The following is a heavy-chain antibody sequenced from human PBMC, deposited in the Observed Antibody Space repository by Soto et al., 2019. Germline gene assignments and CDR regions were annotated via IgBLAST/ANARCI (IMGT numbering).Heavy chain of an antibody. D-gene: IGHD5-12*01. Sequence: QVQLVQSGAEVKKPGSSVQVSCKASGGGNLRDYRTTWVRQAPGQGLEWLGGIIPKLGSANYAQNFQGRVTMTAEESTSTVYMELRSLRSEDTAVYYCARGGGGYKFDAVYWGQETPVTVSS. CDR2: IIPKLGSA. CDR1: GGGNLRDYR. J-gene: IGHJ4*02. V-gene: IGHV1-69*01. CDR3: ARGGGGYKFDAVY.